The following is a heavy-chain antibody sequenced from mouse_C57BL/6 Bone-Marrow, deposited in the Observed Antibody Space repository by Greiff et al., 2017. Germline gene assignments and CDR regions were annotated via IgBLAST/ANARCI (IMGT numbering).Heavy chain of an antibody. V-gene: IGHV1-72*01. D-gene: IGHD1-1*01. CDR1: GYTFTSYW. CDR2: IDPNSGGT. J-gene: IGHJ3*01. Sequence: QVQLQQPGAELVKPGASVKLSCKASGYTFTSYWMHWVKQRPGRGLAWIGRIDPNSGGTKYNEKFKSKDTLTVDKPSSTAYMQLSSLTSEDSAFYYCARVKTTVGSSPWFAYWGQGTMVTVSA. CDR3: ARVKTTVGSSPWFAY.